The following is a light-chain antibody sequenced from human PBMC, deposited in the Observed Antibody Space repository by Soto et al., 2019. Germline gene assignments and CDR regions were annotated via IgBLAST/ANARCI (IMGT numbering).Light chain of an antibody. J-gene: IGLJ3*02. Sequence: QSVLTQPPSASGTPGQRVTISCSGSSSDIGSNAVNWYQQVPGSAPKLLIYSNYKRPSGISDRFSGSRSGTSASLAISGLLSEDEADYYCATWDDSLDGWVFGGGTQLTVL. CDR1: SSDIGSNA. V-gene: IGLV1-44*01. CDR2: SNY. CDR3: ATWDDSLDGWV.